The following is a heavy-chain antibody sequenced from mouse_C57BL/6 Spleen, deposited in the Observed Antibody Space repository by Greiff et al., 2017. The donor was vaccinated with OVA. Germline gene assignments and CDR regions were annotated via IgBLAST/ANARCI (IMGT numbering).Heavy chain of an antibody. J-gene: IGHJ4*01. V-gene: IGHV2-2*01. CDR2: IWSGGST. CDR3: ARNRFITTVVATDYAMDY. Sequence: QVQLKESGPGLVQPSQSLSITCTVSGFSLTSYGVHWVRQSPGKGLEWLGVIWSGGSTDYNAAFISRLSISKDNSKSQVFFKMNNLQAGDTAIYYCARNRFITTVVATDYAMDYWGQGTSVTVSS. D-gene: IGHD1-1*01. CDR1: GFSLTSYG.